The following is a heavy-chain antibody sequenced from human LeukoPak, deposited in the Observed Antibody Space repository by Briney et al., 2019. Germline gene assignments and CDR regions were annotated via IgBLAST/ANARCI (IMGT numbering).Heavy chain of an antibody. CDR3: AREKMYFYDSTGYSVFDY. J-gene: IGHJ4*02. D-gene: IGHD3-22*01. V-gene: IGHV4-39*07. CDR2: IYYSGST. CDR1: GGSISSSSYY. Sequence: SETLSLTCTVSGGSISSSSYYWGWIRQPPGKGLEGIGSIYYSGSTYYNPSLKSRVTISVATSKNQFSLKLTSATAADTAVYYCAREKMYFYDSTGYSVFDYWGQGTLVTVSS.